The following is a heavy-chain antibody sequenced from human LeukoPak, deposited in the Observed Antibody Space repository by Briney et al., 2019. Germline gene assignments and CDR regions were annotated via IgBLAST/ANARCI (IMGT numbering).Heavy chain of an antibody. CDR1: GFTFSAYA. Sequence: GGSLRLSCTASGFTFSAYAMMWVRQAPGKGPEWVSAIRGGGGSAFYADSVKGRFTISRDNSKYTLFLQMNSLRAEDTAVYYCARDPNGDYIGAFDMWGPGTMVTVSS. CDR2: IRGGGGSA. J-gene: IGHJ3*02. CDR3: ARDPNGDYIGAFDM. V-gene: IGHV3-23*01. D-gene: IGHD4-17*01.